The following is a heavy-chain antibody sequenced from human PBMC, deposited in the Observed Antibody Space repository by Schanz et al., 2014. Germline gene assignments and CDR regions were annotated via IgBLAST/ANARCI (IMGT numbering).Heavy chain of an antibody. V-gene: IGHV3-7*03. CDR2: IKQDGSER. J-gene: IGHJ3*02. Sequence: VQLVESGGGVAQPGGSLRLSCAASGFRFSGYGMHWVRQAPGKGLEWVANIKQDGSERYYVDSVKGRFTISRDNAKNSLYLEMTSLRGEDTAVYYCARENLNWEAFDIWGQGTVVTVSS. D-gene: IGHD7-27*01. CDR1: GFRFSGYG. CDR3: ARENLNWEAFDI.